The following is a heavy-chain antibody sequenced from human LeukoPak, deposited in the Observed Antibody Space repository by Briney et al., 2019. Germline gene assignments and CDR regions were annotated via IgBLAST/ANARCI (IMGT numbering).Heavy chain of an antibody. V-gene: IGHV3-23*01. CDR1: GFTFSSYG. Sequence: GGSLRLSCAASGFTFSSYGMSWVRQAPGKGLEWVSVISGSGGSTYYADSVKGRFTISRDNSKNTLYLQMNSLRAEDTAVYYCARRRAAAGPPGYYYYYMDVWGKGTTVTISS. CDR3: ARRRAAAGPPGYYYYYMDV. D-gene: IGHD6-13*01. J-gene: IGHJ6*03. CDR2: ISGSGGST.